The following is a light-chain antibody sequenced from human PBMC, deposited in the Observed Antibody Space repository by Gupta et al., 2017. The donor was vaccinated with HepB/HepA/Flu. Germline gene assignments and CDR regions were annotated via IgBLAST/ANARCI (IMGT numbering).Light chain of an antibody. CDR3: SSYTSSSPRV. J-gene: IGLJ2*01. V-gene: IGLV2-14*03. CDR2: DVS. CDR1: SSDVGGDNY. Sequence: QSALTQPASVSASPGPSITICCPGTSSDVGGDNYVSWYQHPPGKAPKLIIYDVSNRPPGVSNRFSGSKSANTAALTISGLQAEDEADYYCSSYTSSSPRVFGGGTKLTVL.